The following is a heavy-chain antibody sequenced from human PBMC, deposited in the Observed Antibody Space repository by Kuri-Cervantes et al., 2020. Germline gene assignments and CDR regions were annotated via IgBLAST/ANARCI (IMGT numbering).Heavy chain of an antibody. CDR3: ASSLRHGPFPDP. CDR2: IYYSGST. D-gene: IGHD3-16*01. Sequence: SETLSLTCTVSGGSISSGGYYWSWIRQHPGKGLEWIGYIYYSGSTYYNPSLKSRVTISVDTSKNQFSLKLSSVTAADTAVYYCASSLRHGPFPDPWGQGNLVTVSS. J-gene: IGHJ5*02. V-gene: IGHV4-31*03. CDR1: GGSISSGGYY.